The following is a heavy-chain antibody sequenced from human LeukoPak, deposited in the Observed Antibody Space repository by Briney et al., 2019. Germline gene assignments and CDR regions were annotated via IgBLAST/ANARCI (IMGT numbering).Heavy chain of an antibody. CDR2: LTNSGGSGGVT. J-gene: IGHJ4*02. CDR1: GFTVSSNY. D-gene: IGHD3-22*01. V-gene: IGHV3-23*01. Sequence: QAGGSLRLSCAASGFTVSSNYMSWVRQAPGKGLEWVSALTNSGGSGGVTYYADSVKGRFIISRDNSKSTLYLQLSSLRAEDTAVYYCAKAMSTDHYDSRGFYRVDFDSWGQGTLVTVSS. CDR3: AKAMSTDHYDSRGFYRVDFDS.